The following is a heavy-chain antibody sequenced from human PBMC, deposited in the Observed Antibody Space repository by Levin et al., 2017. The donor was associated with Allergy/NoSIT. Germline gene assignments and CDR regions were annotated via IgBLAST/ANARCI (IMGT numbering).Heavy chain of an antibody. J-gene: IGHJ4*02. CDR1: GGSLSGYY. D-gene: IGHD3-10*01. Sequence: SETLSLTCAVYGGSLSGYYWSWIRQPPGKGLEWIGEVHHTGSTNYNPSFKSRVTISVDTSQNQFSLNLGSVTAADTAVYYCARAHYHYGSGGLDHWGQGTLVAVSS. V-gene: IGHV4-34*01. CDR2: VHHTGST. CDR3: ARAHYHYGSGGLDH.